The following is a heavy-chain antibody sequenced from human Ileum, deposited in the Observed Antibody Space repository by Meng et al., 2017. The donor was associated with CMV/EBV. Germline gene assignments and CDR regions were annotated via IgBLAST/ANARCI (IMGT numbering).Heavy chain of an antibody. Sequence: SETLSLTCTVSGSSISSSSYYWGWIRQPPGKGLEWIGSIYYSGSTYYNPSLKSRVTISVDTSKNQFSLKLGSVTAADTAVYYCARGNWNYGYWGQGTLDTVSS. CDR2: IYYSGST. J-gene: IGHJ4*02. V-gene: IGHV4-39*07. CDR3: ARGNWNYGY. CDR1: GSSISSSSYY. D-gene: IGHD1-1*01.